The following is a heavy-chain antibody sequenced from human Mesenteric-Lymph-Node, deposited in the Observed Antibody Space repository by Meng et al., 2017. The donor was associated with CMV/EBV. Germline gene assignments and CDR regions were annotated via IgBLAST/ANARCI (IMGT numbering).Heavy chain of an antibody. D-gene: IGHD6-13*01. J-gene: IGHJ6*02. CDR3: ARLAAAAFPYYYYGMDV. Sequence: SETLSLTCAVYGGSFSGYYWSWIRQPPGKGLEWIGEINHSGSTNYNPSLKSRVTISVDTSKNQFSLKLSSVTAADTAVYYCARLAAAAFPYYYYGMDVWGQGTTVTVSS. V-gene: IGHV4-34*01. CDR1: GGSFSGYY. CDR2: INHSGST.